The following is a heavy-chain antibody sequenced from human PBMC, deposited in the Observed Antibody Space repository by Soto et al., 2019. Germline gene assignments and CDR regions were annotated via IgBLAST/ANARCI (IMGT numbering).Heavy chain of an antibody. CDR2: ISGSGGST. Sequence: GGSLRLSCAASGFTFSSYAMSWVRQAPGKGLEWVSAISGSGGSTYYADSAKGRFTISRDNSKNTLYLQMNSLRAEDTAVYYCAKDRGRGVVVITAPDAFDIWGQGTMVTVSS. V-gene: IGHV3-23*01. CDR3: AKDRGRGVVVITAPDAFDI. D-gene: IGHD3-22*01. CDR1: GFTFSSYA. J-gene: IGHJ3*02.